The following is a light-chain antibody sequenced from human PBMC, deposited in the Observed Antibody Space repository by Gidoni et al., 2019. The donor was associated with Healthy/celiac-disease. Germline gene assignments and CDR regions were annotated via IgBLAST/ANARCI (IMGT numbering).Light chain of an antibody. CDR3: SSYTSSSTTV. CDR2: DVS. V-gene: IGLV2-14*03. J-gene: IGLJ3*02. Sequence: QSALTQPASVSGSPGQSITISCTGTSSDVGGYNYVSWYQQHPGKAPKLMIYDVSNRPSGVSNRSSGLQAEDEADYYCSSYTSSSTTVFGGGTKLTVL. CDR1: SSDVGGYNY.